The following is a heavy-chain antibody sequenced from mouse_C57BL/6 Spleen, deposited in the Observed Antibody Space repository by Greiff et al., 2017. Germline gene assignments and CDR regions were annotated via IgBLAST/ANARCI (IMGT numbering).Heavy chain of an antibody. CDR1: GYAFSSYW. V-gene: IGHV1-80*01. Sequence: VKLMESGAELVKPGASVKISCKASGYAFSSYWMNWVKQRPGKGLEWIGQIYPGDGDTNYNGKFKGKATLTADKSSSTAYMQHSSLTSEDSAVYFCARSITAAVGRGDFDVWGTGTTVTVSS. D-gene: IGHD1-2*01. CDR3: ARSITAAVGRGDFDV. CDR2: IYPGDGDT. J-gene: IGHJ1*03.